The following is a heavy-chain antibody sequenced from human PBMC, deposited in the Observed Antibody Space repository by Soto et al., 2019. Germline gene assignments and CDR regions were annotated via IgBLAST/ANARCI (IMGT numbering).Heavy chain of an antibody. Sequence: EVHLLQSGGGLVQPGGSLRLSCATSGFTLRNSVMRWVLQAPGKGLEWVSTIAGKTYYSDSVKGRFTISRDNSQSTLYLPLNSLRAEDTAVYYCARKIDVPTSMLDHRGHGTLVTVSS. D-gene: IGHD3-10*02. V-gene: IGHV3-23*01. CDR1: GFTLRNSV. CDR3: ARKIDVPTSMLDH. J-gene: IGHJ4*01. CDR2: IAGKT.